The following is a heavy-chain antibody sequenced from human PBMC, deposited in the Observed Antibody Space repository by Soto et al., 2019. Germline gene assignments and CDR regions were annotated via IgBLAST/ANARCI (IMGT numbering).Heavy chain of an antibody. CDR1: GGTFSSYA. V-gene: IGHV1-69*13. CDR2: IIPLFGTA. D-gene: IGHD2-15*01. Sequence: GASVKVSCNASGGTFSSYAISGVRQAPGQGLEWMGGIIPLFGTANYAKQFQGSVTTISDESTSTAYIELSSLLTEATAVYYYSRRGDTHTMDYWGQGTLVTVSS. J-gene: IGHJ4*02. CDR3: SRRGDTHTMDY.